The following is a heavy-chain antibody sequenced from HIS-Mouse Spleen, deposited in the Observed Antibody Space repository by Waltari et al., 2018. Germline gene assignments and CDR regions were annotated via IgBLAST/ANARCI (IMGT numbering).Heavy chain of an antibody. Sequence: QVQLVQSGAAVKKPGSSVKVSCKASGGTFSSYAITWVRQAPGQGLEWMGGIIPILGTANYAQKFQGRVTITADESTSTAYMELSSLRSEDTAVYYCARVFVSGHWGAFDIWGQGTMDRLF. CDR1: GGTFSSYA. CDR3: ARVFVSGHWGAFDI. V-gene: IGHV1-69*01. D-gene: IGHD3-16*01. J-gene: IGHJ3*02. CDR2: IIPILGTA.